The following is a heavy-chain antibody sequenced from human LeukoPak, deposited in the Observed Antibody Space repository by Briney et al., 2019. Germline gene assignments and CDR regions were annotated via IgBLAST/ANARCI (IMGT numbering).Heavy chain of an antibody. V-gene: IGHV3-21*01. CDR3: ARVGGYTYGYAFDY. CDR2: IGSSSEYV. D-gene: IGHD5-18*01. Sequence: PGRSLRLSCAASGFTFSSYSMNWVRQAPGKGLEWVSSIGSSSEYVYYADSVKGRFIISRDNPKNSLYLQMNSLRAEDTALYYCARVGGYTYGYAFDYWGQGTLVTVSS. J-gene: IGHJ4*02. CDR1: GFTFSSYS.